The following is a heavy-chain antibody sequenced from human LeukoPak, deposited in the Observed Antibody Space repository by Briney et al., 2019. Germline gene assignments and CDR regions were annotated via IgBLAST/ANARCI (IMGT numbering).Heavy chain of an antibody. CDR2: TLFDGSNQ. Sequence: TGGSLRLSCAASGFTFSSPAMHWVRQAPGKGLEWVAVTLFDGSNQYYADSVKGRFTISRDNSKNTLYLQMNSLRPEDTAMYYCTTGSHDRDSSGYYYVDYWGQGTLVTVSS. CDR1: GFTFSSPA. J-gene: IGHJ4*02. V-gene: IGHV3-30-3*01. CDR3: TTGSHDRDSSGYYYVDY. D-gene: IGHD3-22*01.